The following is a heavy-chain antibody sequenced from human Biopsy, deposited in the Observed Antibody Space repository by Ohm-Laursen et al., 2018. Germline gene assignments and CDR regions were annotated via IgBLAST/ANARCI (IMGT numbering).Heavy chain of an antibody. CDR3: TRATNSTGWPYYYFYGMDI. Sequence: GTLSLTCPVSGGSISSDWWSWIRQTPGKGLEWIGYVYYSGTTTYNPSLRSRVTISVDTSMNQISLRLQSVTAADTAIYYCTRATNSTGWPYYYFYGMDIWGQGTTATVSS. CDR2: VYYSGTT. CDR1: GGSISSDW. D-gene: IGHD2/OR15-2a*01. J-gene: IGHJ6*02. V-gene: IGHV4-59*01.